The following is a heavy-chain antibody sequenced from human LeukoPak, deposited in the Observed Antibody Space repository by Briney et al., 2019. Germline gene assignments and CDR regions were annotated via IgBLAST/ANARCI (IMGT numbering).Heavy chain of an antibody. CDR1: GFTFSKYW. CDR3: ARDRGYSNFDY. Sequence: GGSLRLSCAASGFTFSKYWTSWVRQAPGMGLEWVANMKEDGGEINYVDSVRGRFTISRDNAQDFLVLQMDSLRVEDTAVYYCARDRGYSNFDYWGQGTLVTVSS. D-gene: IGHD4-11*01. J-gene: IGHJ4*02. V-gene: IGHV3-7*01. CDR2: MKEDGGEI.